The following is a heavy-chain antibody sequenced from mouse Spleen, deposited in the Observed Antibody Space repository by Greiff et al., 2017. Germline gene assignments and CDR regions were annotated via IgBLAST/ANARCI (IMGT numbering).Heavy chain of an antibody. Sequence: QVQLQQPGAELVKPGASVKLSCKASGYTFTSYWMQWVKQRPGQGLEWIGEIDPSDSYTNYNQKFKGKATLTVDTSSSTAYMQLSSLTSEDSAVYYCARCRYDYDGYYAMDYWGQGTSVTVSS. V-gene: IGHV1-50*01. D-gene: IGHD2-4*01. CDR1: GYTFTSYW. CDR2: IDPSDSYT. J-gene: IGHJ4*01. CDR3: ARCRYDYDGYYAMDY.